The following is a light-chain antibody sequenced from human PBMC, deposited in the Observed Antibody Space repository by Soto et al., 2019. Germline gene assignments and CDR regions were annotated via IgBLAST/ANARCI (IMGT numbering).Light chain of an antibody. CDR1: SSDVGTYNL. J-gene: IGLJ2*01. Sequence: QSALTQPASVSGSPGQSITISCTGTSSDVGTYNLVSWYQQHPGKAPRLMIYEVTKRPSGVSNRFSGSKSGNTASLTISGLQAEDEADYYCSSYAGLGVFGGGTKLTVL. CDR2: EVT. V-gene: IGLV2-23*02. CDR3: SSYAGLGV.